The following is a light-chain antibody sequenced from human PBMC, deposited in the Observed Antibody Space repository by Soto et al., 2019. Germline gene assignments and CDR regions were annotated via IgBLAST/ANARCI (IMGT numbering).Light chain of an antibody. Sequence: QSVLTQAPSASGTPGQRVTISCSGSSSNIGRNYVYWYQQFPGTAPKLLIYRNNQRPSGVPDRFSGSKSGTSASLAISGLRSEDEADYYCAAWDDSLSAWVFGGGTKVTVL. J-gene: IGLJ3*02. CDR3: AAWDDSLSAWV. CDR2: RNN. CDR1: SSNIGRNY. V-gene: IGLV1-47*01.